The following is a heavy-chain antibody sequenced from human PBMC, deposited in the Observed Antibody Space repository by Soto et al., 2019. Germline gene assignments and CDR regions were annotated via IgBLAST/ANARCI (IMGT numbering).Heavy chain of an antibody. CDR1: GFTFSKYW. J-gene: IGHJ6*02. CDR2: IKQDGSEK. CDR3: TRGVPPLGFYYYGMDV. V-gene: IGHV3-7*04. Sequence: GGSLRLSCAASGFTFSKYWMSWVRQAPGKGLEWVANIKQDGSEKYHVDSVKGRFTISRDNAKNSLYLQLNSLRVEDTAVYYCTRGVPPLGFYYYGMDVWGQGTTVNVSS.